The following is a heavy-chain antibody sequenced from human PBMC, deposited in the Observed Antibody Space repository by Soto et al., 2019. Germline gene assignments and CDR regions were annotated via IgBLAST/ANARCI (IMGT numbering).Heavy chain of an antibody. V-gene: IGHV1-3*01. CDR2: INAGNGNT. D-gene: IGHD3-22*01. CDR1: GYTFTSYA. CDR3: ARAYDSSDYYYHGFDY. Sequence: ASVKVSCKASGYTFTSYAMHWVRQAPGQRVEWMGWINAGNGNTKYSQKFQGRVTITRHTSASTAYMELSSLRSEDTAVYYCARAYDSSDYYYHGFDYWGQGTLVTVSS. J-gene: IGHJ4*02.